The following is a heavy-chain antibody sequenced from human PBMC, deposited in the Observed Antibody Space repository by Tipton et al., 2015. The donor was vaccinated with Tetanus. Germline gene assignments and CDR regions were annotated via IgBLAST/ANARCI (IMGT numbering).Heavy chain of an antibody. CDR2: ISYSGTT. J-gene: IGHJ4*02. CDR3: ARVSRRNFYFDY. CDR1: GGSISSDAHY. Sequence: TLSLTCTVSGGSISSDAHYWSWIRQAPGKGLEWLGYISYSGTTNYNPSLMSRVTLSLDTARGQFSLKLTSVTAADAAVYFCARVSRRNFYFDYWGPGAQVTVSS. V-gene: IGHV4-30-4*01. D-gene: IGHD2/OR15-2a*01.